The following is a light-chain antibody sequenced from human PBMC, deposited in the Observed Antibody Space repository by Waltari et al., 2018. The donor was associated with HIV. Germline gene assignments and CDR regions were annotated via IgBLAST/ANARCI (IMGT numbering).Light chain of an antibody. CDR1: QSISSW. Sequence: DIQMTQSPYTLSASVGARVTITCRASQSISSWLAWYQQKPGKAPKLLIYKASSLESGVPSRFSGSGSGTEFTLTISSLQPDDFATYYCQQYNSYPWTFDQGTKVEIK. CDR3: QQYNSYPWT. CDR2: KAS. V-gene: IGKV1-5*03. J-gene: IGKJ1*01.